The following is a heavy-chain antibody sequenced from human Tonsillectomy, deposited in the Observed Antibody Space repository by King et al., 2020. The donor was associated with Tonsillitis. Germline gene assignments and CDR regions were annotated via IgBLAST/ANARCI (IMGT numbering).Heavy chain of an antibody. D-gene: IGHD3-10*01. V-gene: IGHV1-46*01. J-gene: IGHJ4*02. Sequence: QLVQSGAEVKQPGASVKVSCKASGYTFTSYYMHWLRQAPGQGLEWMGIFDPSGGSTTYAQKFQGRVTMTTDTSTTTVYMELSSLRSEDTAVYYCARGRVRGLIISDFDYWGQGTLVTVSS. CDR3: ARGRVRGLIISDFDY. CDR1: GYTFTSYY. CDR2: FDPSGGST.